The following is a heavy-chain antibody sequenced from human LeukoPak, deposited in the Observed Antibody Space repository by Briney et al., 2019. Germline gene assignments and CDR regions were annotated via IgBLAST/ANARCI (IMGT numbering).Heavy chain of an antibody. CDR3: ARDSADSGYDRSDY. D-gene: IGHD5-12*01. CDR2: ISAYNGNA. V-gene: IGHV1-18*01. J-gene: IGHJ4*02. Sequence: ASVKVSCKASGYTFTSYGISWVRQAPGQGLEWMGWISAYNGNANYAQRLQGRVTMTTDSSTSTAYMELRSLRSDDTAVYYCARDSADSGYDRSDYWGQGTLVTVSS. CDR1: GYTFTSYG.